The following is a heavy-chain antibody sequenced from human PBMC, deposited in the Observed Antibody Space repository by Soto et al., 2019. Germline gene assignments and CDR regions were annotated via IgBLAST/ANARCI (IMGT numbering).Heavy chain of an antibody. CDR2: IKGDGNEK. V-gene: IGHV3-7*05. J-gene: IGHJ4*02. CDR3: AQDVR. CDR1: GFTFSSHW. Sequence: EVHLVESGGDLVQPGGSLRLSCAASGFTFSSHWMRWVRQAPGKGLEWVANIKGDGNEKYYVDSVKVRFTISRDNAKNSLFLQINSLRVEVSALYYCAQDVRGGRGTLFTVSS.